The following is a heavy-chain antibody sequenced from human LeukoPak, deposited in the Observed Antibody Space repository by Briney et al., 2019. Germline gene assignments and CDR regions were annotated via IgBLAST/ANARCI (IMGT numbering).Heavy chain of an antibody. D-gene: IGHD3-22*01. V-gene: IGHV1-2*06. CDR2: INPNSGGT. CDR1: GYTFTGHY. CDR3: ARDLPRVGTYYYDSSGYG. J-gene: IGHJ4*02. Sequence: ASVKVSCKASGYTFTGHYMHWVRQAPGQGLEWMGRINPNSGGTNYAQKFQGRVTMTRDTSISTAYMELSRLRSDDTAVYYCARDLPRVGTYYYDSSGYGWGQGTLVTVSS.